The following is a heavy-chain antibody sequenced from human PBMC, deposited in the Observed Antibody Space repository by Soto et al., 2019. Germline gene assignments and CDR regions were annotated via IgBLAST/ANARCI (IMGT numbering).Heavy chain of an antibody. Sequence: SAKVSFKTSCYTFSSYTIDWVRQAPGQGLEWLGWISPDDGNTEYEQKFQGRVTMTADTLTNNAYMELRSLKYDDTAVYYCARVEAPFGESLHWGQGTPVT. CDR3: ARVEAPFGESLH. CDR2: ISPDDGNT. D-gene: IGHD3-10*01. CDR1: CYTFSSYT. V-gene: IGHV1-18*01. J-gene: IGHJ4*02.